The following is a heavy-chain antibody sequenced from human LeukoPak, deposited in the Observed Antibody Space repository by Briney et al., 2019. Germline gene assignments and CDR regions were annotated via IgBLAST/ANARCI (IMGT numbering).Heavy chain of an antibody. CDR2: ISYDGSNK. CDR1: GFTFSSYS. Sequence: GGSLRLSCAASGFTFSSYSMNWVRQAPGKGLEWVAVISYDGSNKYYADSVKGRFTISRDNSKNTLYLQMNSLRAEDTAVYYCAKGSSGGWYPYYFDYWGQGTLVTVSS. D-gene: IGHD6-19*01. V-gene: IGHV3-30*18. CDR3: AKGSSGGWYPYYFDY. J-gene: IGHJ4*02.